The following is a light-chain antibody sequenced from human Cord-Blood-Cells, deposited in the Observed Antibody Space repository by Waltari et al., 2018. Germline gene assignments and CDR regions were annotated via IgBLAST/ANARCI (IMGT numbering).Light chain of an antibody. CDR2: AAS. V-gene: IGKV1-39*01. CDR1: QSISSY. Sequence: DIQMTQSPSSLSASVGDRVTITCRASQSISSYLNWYQQKPVKAPKLLIYAASSLQSGVPSRFSGSGSGTDFTLTISSLQPEDFATYYCQQSYSTLTFGGGTKVEIK. J-gene: IGKJ4*01. CDR3: QQSYSTLT.